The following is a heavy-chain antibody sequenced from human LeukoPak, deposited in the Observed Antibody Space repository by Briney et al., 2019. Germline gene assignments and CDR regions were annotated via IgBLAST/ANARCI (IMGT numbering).Heavy chain of an antibody. D-gene: IGHD2-2*01. J-gene: IGHJ4*02. CDR2: ISPNSVCT. CDR3: ARDRPYIKYCSSTSCYWDPYYFDY. V-gene: IGHV1-2*06. CDR1: GYTFTSYG. Sequence: ASVKVSCKDSGYTFTSYGISWVRQAPGHGLEWMGRISPNSVCTNYAQMFQCRVTMTRDTSMSTAYMELNRLRSDDTAVYYCARDRPYIKYCSSTSCYWDPYYFDYWGQGTLVTVSS.